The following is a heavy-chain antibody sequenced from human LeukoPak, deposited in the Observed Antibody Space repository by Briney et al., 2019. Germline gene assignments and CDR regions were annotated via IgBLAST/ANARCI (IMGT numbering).Heavy chain of an antibody. CDR3: ARDLGDYDSSGYADY. J-gene: IGHJ4*02. CDR1: GFTFSSYS. D-gene: IGHD3-22*01. V-gene: IGHV3-21*01. Sequence: GGSLRLSCAASGFTFSSYSMNWVRQAPGKGLEWVSSFSSSSSYIYYADSVKGRFTISRDNAKNSLYLQMNSLRAEDTAVYYCARDLGDYDSSGYADYWGQGTLVTVSS. CDR2: FSSSSSYI.